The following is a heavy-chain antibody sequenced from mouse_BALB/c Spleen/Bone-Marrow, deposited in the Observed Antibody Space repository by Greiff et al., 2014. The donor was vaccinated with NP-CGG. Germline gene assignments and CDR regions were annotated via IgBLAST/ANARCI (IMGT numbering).Heavy chain of an antibody. J-gene: IGHJ3*01. D-gene: IGHD1-1*01. Sequence: DVQLVESGPGLVKPSQSLSLTCTVTGYSITSDYAWNWIRQFPGNKLEWMGYISYSGRTSYNPSLKSRISITRDTSKNQFFLQLNSVTTEDTATYYCAREGNYVFANWGQGTLVTVSA. CDR2: ISYSGRT. CDR3: AREGNYVFAN. V-gene: IGHV3-2*02. CDR1: GYSITSDYA.